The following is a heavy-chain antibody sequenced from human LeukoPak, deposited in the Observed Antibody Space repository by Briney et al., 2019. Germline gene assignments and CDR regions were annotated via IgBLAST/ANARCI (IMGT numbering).Heavy chain of an antibody. D-gene: IGHD5-24*01. J-gene: IGHJ4*02. CDR3: ARDTPSRRDGYDFDY. V-gene: IGHV1-18*01. CDR2: ISGYNGNT. CDR1: GHTFTSYG. Sequence: ASVKVSCKASGHTFTSYGISWVRQAPGQGLEWMGWISGYNGNTNYAQELQGRVTMTTDTSTSAAYMELRSLRSDDTAVYYCARDTPSRRDGYDFDYWGQGTLVTVSS.